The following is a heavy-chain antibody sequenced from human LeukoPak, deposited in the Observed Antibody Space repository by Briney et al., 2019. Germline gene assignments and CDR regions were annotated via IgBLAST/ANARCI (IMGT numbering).Heavy chain of an antibody. Sequence: ASVNVSCKASGYTFTSYAMNWVRQAPGQGLEWMGWINTNTGNPTYAQGFTGRFVFSLDTSVSTAYLQISSLKAEDTAVYYCARDRGTPPYYYYGMDVWGQRTTVTVSS. D-gene: IGHD5-12*01. CDR2: INTNTGNP. CDR1: GYTFTSYA. CDR3: ARDRGTPPYYYYGMDV. J-gene: IGHJ6*02. V-gene: IGHV7-4-1*02.